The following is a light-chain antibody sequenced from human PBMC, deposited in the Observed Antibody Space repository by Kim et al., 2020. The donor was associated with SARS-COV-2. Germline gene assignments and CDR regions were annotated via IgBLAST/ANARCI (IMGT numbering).Light chain of an antibody. CDR2: DAS. CDR1: QSINIY. J-gene: IGKJ4*01. Sequence: MSPGERATLSCSASQSINIYLTWYQQKPGQAPRLLIYDASNRATGIPARFSGSGSGTDFTLTISSLEPEDFAVYYCQQRSQWPLTFGGGTKVDIK. V-gene: IGKV3-11*01. CDR3: QQRSQWPLT.